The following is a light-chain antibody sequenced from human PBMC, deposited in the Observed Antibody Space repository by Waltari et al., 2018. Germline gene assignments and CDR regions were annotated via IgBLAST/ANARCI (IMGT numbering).Light chain of an antibody. CDR2: DTS. CDR3: LISYSGVGV. CDR1: AGAVTSGLY. V-gene: IGLV7-46*01. J-gene: IGLJ3*02. Sequence: QAVVTQEPSLTVSPGGTVTLTCGSSAGAVTSGLYPYWFQQKPGQAPRTLIYDTSNKHSWTPARFSGSLPGGKAALTLSGAQPEDEAEYYCLISYSGVGVFGGGTKLTVL.